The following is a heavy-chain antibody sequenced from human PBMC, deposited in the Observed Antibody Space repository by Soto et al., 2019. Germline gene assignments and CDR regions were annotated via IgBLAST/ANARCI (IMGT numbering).Heavy chain of an antibody. J-gene: IGHJ6*02. V-gene: IGHV5-10-1*01. Sequence: PGESLKISCKGSGYSFTSYWISRVRQMPGKGLEWMGRIDPSDSYTNYSPSFQGHVTISADKSISTAYLQWSSLKASDTAMYYCATDFGVVIRRYYYGMDVWGQGTTVTVSS. CDR2: IDPSDSYT. D-gene: IGHD3-3*01. CDR3: ATDFGVVIRRYYYGMDV. CDR1: GYSFTSYW.